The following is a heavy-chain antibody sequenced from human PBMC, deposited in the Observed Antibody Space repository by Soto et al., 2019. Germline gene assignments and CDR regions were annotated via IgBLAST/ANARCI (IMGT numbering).Heavy chain of an antibody. CDR3: ARVETVTTYFDA. D-gene: IGHD4-4*01. Sequence: RAPVKVSCKASGYTFTSYFISWVRQAPGQGLEWMGWISAYNGNTNYAQKLQGRVTMTTDTSTSTAYMELRSLRSDDTAVYYCARVETVTTYFDAWGQGTLVTVSS. J-gene: IGHJ5*02. CDR2: ISAYNGNT. V-gene: IGHV1-18*01. CDR1: GYTFTSYF.